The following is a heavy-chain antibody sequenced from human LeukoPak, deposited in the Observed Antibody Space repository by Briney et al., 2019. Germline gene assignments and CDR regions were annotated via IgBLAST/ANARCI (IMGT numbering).Heavy chain of an antibody. CDR3: GRGGIAATASGIDY. CDR2: IYQNGNT. J-gene: IGHJ4*02. CDR1: GGSISSGGYS. D-gene: IGHD6-13*01. V-gene: IGHV4-30-2*01. Sequence: SETLSLTCAVSGGSISSGGYSWSWIRQPPGKGLEWIGYIYQNGNTYYNPSLKSRVTISVDRSKNQFSLNLSSVTAADTAVYYCGRGGIAATASGIDYWGQGTLVAVSS.